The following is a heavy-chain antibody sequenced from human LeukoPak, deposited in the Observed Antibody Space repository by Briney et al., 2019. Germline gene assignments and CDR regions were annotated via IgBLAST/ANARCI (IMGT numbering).Heavy chain of an antibody. J-gene: IGHJ4*02. D-gene: IGHD3-22*01. CDR2: ISSSSSYI. CDR1: GFTFSSYS. V-gene: IGHV3-21*01. CDR3: ASPYYDSSGYYF. Sequence: GGSLRLSCAASGFTFSSYSMNWVRQAPGKGLEWDSSISSSSSYIYYADSVKGRFTISRDNAKNSLYLQMNSLRAEDTAVYYCASPYYDSSGYYFGGQGTLVTVSS.